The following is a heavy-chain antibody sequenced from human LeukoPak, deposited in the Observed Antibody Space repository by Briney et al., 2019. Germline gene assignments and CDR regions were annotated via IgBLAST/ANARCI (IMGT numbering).Heavy chain of an antibody. Sequence: ASVKVSCKASGGTFSSYAISWVRQAPGQGLEWMGGIIPIFGTANYAQKFQGRVTITADESTSTAYMELSSLRSEDTAVYYCASLDYYDSPKKKMRFDYWGQGTLVTVSS. J-gene: IGHJ4*02. V-gene: IGHV1-69*13. CDR2: IIPIFGTA. CDR1: GGTFSSYA. CDR3: ASLDYYDSPKKKMRFDY. D-gene: IGHD3-22*01.